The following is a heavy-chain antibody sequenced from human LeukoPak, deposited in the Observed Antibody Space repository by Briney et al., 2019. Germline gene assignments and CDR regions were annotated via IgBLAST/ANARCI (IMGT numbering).Heavy chain of an antibody. CDR2: IGTAGET. J-gene: IGHJ6*04. D-gene: IGHD2-15*01. CDR3: ARGSVSGGFDV. CDR1: GFTFSTYD. V-gene: IGHV3-13*01. Sequence: GGSLRLSCTASGFTFSTYDIHWVRQGTGKGLEWVSGIGTAGETHYADSVKGRFTISRENAKNSVYFHMSSLRAGDTAVYYCARGSVSGGFDVWGKGTTVTVSS.